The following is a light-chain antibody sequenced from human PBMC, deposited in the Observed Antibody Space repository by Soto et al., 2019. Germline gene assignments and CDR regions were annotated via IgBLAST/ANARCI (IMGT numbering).Light chain of an antibody. V-gene: IGLV2-11*01. CDR1: SSDVGGYNY. CDR3: CSYEGSYTGV. Sequence: QSALTQPRSVSGSPGQSVTISCTGTSSDVGGYNYVSWYQQHPGKAPKLMIYDVSKRPSGVPDRFSGSKSGNTASLTISGLQGEDGADYYCCSYEGSYTGVFGGGTKVTVL. J-gene: IGLJ2*01. CDR2: DVS.